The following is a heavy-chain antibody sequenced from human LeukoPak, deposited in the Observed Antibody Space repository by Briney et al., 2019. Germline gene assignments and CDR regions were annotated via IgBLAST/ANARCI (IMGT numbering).Heavy chain of an antibody. V-gene: IGHV1-58*01. CDR1: GFTFTSSA. D-gene: IGHD3-9*01. J-gene: IGHJ4*02. CDR2: IVVGSGNT. CDR3: AARSGYYDILTTPYYFDY. Sequence: SVKVSCKASGFTFTSSAVQWVRQARGQRLEWIGWIVVGSGNTNYAQKFQERVTITRDMSTSTAYMELSSLRSGDTAVYYCAARSGYYDILTTPYYFDYWGQGTLVTVSS.